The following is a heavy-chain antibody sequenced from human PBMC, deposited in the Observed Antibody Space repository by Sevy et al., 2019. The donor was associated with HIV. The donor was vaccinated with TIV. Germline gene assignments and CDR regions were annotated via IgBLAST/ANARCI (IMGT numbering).Heavy chain of an antibody. D-gene: IGHD6-13*01. Sequence: GGSLRLSCVASGFTFDTFPMTWVRQAPGKGMEWISAISTAGSSTYYADSVKGRFTISRDNSKNTLYLQMNSLRVEDTALYYCAKVPPFSSSWNNWFDPWGQGTLVTVSS. V-gene: IGHV3-23*01. CDR3: AKVPPFSSSWNNWFDP. CDR1: GFTFDTFP. CDR2: ISTAGSST. J-gene: IGHJ5*02.